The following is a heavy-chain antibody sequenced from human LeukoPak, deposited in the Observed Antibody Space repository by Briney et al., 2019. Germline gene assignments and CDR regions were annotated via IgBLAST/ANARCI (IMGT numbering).Heavy chain of an antibody. CDR1: GFTFSSFP. V-gene: IGHV3-23*01. CDR3: AKERATTTSFDY. J-gene: IGHJ4*02. Sequence: GGSLRLSCAASGFTFSSFPMSWVRQAPGTGLEWVSIIGGNGGGTYYADSVKGRFTISRDNSKNTLYLQMNSLRAEDTAVYFCAKERATTTSFDYWGQGTLVTVSS. CDR2: IGGNGGGT. D-gene: IGHD4-11*01.